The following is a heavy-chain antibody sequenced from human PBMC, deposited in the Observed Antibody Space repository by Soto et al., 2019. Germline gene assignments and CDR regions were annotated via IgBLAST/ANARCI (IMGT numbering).Heavy chain of an antibody. D-gene: IGHD1-26*01. V-gene: IGHV1-2*02. J-gene: IGHJ4*02. CDR2: INPNSGGT. Sequence: ASVKVSCKASGFTFTGHYIHWVRQAPGQGLEWMGWINPNSGGTSYAQKFQGRVTMTRDTSITTAYMELSRLSSDDTAVYYCAQSGSFFRPSLGYFDYWGQGTLVTVSS. CDR3: AQSGSFFRPSLGYFDY. CDR1: GFTFTGHY.